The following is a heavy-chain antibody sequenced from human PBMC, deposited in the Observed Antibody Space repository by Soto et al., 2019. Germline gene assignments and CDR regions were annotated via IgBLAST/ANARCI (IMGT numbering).Heavy chain of an antibody. V-gene: IGHV1-69*01. J-gene: IGHJ6*02. CDR2: IIPITGRA. D-gene: IGHD2-2*01. Sequence: QVQLVQSGAEVKKPGSSVKVSCKASGGTFGSYAISWVRQAPGQGLEWMGGIIPITGRANYPQKFQGRVTITADESTSTASMQLSSLRSEDTPVYYCARSQGSSTSLEIYYYYYYGMEVWGQGTTVTVSS. CDR3: ARSQGSSTSLEIYYYYYYGMEV. CDR1: GGTFGSYA.